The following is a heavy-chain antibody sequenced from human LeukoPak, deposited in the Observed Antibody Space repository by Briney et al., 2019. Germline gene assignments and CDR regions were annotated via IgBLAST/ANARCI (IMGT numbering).Heavy chain of an antibody. J-gene: IGHJ4*02. CDR2: INPNSGGT. D-gene: IGHD6-19*01. CDR3: ARVTVAGYFDY. V-gene: IGHV1-2*02. Sequence: ASVKVSCKASGYTCTGYYMDWVRQAPGQGLEWMGWINPNSGGTNYAQKFQGRVTMTRDTSISTAYMELSRLRSDDTAVYYCARVTVAGYFDYWGQGTLVTVSS. CDR1: GYTCTGYY.